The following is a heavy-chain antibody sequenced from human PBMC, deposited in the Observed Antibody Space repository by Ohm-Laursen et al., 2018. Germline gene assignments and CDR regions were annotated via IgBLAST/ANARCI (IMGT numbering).Heavy chain of an antibody. V-gene: IGHV4-59*01. CDR3: ARRGHAFDI. CDR2: IYYSGTT. J-gene: IGHJ3*02. Sequence: GTLSLTCPVSGGSISSYYWSWIRQPPGKGLEWIGYIYYSGTTNYNPSLKSRVTISLNTSKNQFSLKLSSVTAADTAVYYCARRGHAFDIWGQGTMVTVSS. CDR1: GGSISSYY.